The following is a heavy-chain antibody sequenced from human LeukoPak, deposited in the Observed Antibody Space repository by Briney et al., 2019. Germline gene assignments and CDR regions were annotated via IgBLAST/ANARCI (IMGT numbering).Heavy chain of an antibody. J-gene: IGHJ4*02. V-gene: IGHV1-2*06. CDR3: AGVFTRDYGLTYRDY. CDR2: INPNSGGT. D-gene: IGHD4-17*01. Sequence: ASVKVSCKASGYTFTGYYMHWVRQAPGQGLEWMGRINPNSGGTNYAQKFQGRVTMTRDTSISTAYMELSRLRSDDTAVYYCAGVFTRDYGLTYRDYWGQGTLVTVSS. CDR1: GYTFTGYY.